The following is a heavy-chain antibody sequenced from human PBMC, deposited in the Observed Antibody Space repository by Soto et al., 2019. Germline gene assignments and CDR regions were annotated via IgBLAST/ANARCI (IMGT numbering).Heavy chain of an antibody. V-gene: IGHV3-23*01. Sequence: GSLRLSSAASGLTFSTSAMGWVRQAPGKGLELVSLISASGRSTDYADSVKGRFTISRDNSKSTLYLQMNSLRAYDTAVYYSAKDPPSEKLQPEYGMDVWGQGTTATVS. CDR2: ISASGRST. D-gene: IGHD2-15*01. CDR1: GLTFSTSA. CDR3: AKDPPSEKLQPEYGMDV. J-gene: IGHJ6*02.